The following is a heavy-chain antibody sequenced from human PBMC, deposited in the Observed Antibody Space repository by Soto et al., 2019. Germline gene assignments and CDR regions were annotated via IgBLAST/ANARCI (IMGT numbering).Heavy chain of an antibody. CDR3: ARDKSSLYFGSSYGMDV. D-gene: IGHD3-10*01. Sequence: ASVKVSCKASGGSFSGYVTSWVRQAPGQGLEWLGGISPMFGTPNYAQKFQGRLTITADESTSTAYMQMSSLRSEDTAVYYCARDKSSLYFGSSYGMDVWGQGTTVTVSS. V-gene: IGHV1-69*13. CDR2: ISPMFGTP. J-gene: IGHJ6*02. CDR1: GGSFSGYV.